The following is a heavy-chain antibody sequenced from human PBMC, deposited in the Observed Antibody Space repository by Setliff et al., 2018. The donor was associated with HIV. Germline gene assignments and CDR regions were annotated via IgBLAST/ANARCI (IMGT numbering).Heavy chain of an antibody. D-gene: IGHD3-10*01. V-gene: IGHV4-38-2*02. J-gene: IGHJ3*01. Sequence: SETLSLTCAVSGYSISSGYYWGWIRQSPGKGLEWIGSIYHSGSTYYNLSLKSRVTISVDTSKNQFSLKLSSVTAADTAVYYCARDQADVYNYLLSGAFDFWGQGAMVTVSS. CDR2: IYHSGST. CDR3: ARDQADVYNYLLSGAFDF. CDR1: GYSISSGYY.